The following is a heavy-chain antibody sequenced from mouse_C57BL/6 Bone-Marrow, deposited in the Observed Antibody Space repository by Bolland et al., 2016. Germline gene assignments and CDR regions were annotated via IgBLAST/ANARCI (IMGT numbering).Heavy chain of an antibody. CDR3: ARYYYPDY. D-gene: IGHD1-1*01. CDR2: PRDGST. J-gene: IGHJ3*01. V-gene: IGHV1-78*01. Sequence: PRDGSTKYNEKFKGKATLTADKSSSTAYMQLNSLTSEDSAVYFCARYYYPDYWGQGTLV.